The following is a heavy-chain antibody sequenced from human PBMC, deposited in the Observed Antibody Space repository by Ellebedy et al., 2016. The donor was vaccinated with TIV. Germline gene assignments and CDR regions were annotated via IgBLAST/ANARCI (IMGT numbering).Heavy chain of an antibody. CDR2: ISSGSSYI. CDR3: AIENGDYRGYSDF. Sequence: GGSLRLXXAASGFTFSTYRMNWVRQAPGKGLEWISSISSGSSYIFYGDSMKGRFTISRDNANNSLFLQMDSLRVEDTAVYYCAIENGDYRGYSDFWGQGTLVTVSS. V-gene: IGHV3-21*01. CDR1: GFTFSTYR. D-gene: IGHD4-17*01. J-gene: IGHJ4*02.